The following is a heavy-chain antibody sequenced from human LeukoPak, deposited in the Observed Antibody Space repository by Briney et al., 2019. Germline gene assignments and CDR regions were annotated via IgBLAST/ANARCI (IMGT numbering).Heavy chain of an antibody. Sequence: ASVKVSCKVSGYTLTELSMHWVRQAPGKGLEWMGGFDPEDGEAIYAQKFQGRVTMTRDTSISTAYMELSRLRPDDTAVYYCAIEDTQAGEPDAEYFQHWGQGTLVTVSS. CDR2: FDPEDGEA. V-gene: IGHV1-24*01. CDR1: GYTLTELS. D-gene: IGHD1-26*01. CDR3: AIEDTQAGEPDAEYFQH. J-gene: IGHJ1*01.